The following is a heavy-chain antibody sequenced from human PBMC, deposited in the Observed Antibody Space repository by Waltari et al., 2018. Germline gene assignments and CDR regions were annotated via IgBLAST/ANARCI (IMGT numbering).Heavy chain of an antibody. CDR2: IRSKAYCGTT. J-gene: IGHJ4*02. V-gene: IGHV3-49*04. CDR3: TRVVRGSSGLFDY. CDR1: GFTFGTYA. D-gene: IGHD6-19*01. Sequence: EVQLVESGGGLVQQGRSLSISRTACGFTFGTYAISWVGQDPGKGLEWVGFIRSKAYCGTTEYAASVKGRFTISRDDSKSIAYLQMNSLKTEDTAVYYCTRVVRGSSGLFDYWGQGTLVTVSS.